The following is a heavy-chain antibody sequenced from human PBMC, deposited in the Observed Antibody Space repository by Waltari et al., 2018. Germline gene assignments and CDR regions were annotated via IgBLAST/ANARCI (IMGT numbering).Heavy chain of an antibody. V-gene: IGHV3-7*04. D-gene: IGHD5-12*01. J-gene: IGHJ4*02. CDR2: VKPDESEK. CDR3: ARDKSKDVPRSGSRFDY. CDR1: GFTFNTYW. Sequence: VQLVESGGGLVQPGGSLRLSCAASGFTFNTYWMSWVRQAPGGGLEWVANVKPDESEKDYVGAVKGRFTISRDNAKNSVYLQMDYLTAEDTAIYYCARDKSKDVPRSGSRFDYWGQGTLVTVSS.